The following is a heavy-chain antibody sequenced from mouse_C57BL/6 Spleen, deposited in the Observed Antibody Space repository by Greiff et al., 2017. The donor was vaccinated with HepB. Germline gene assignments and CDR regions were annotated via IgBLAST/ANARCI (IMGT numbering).Heavy chain of an antibody. CDR2: IYTGDGDT. CDR3: ARYYGSSLYYYAMDY. J-gene: IGHJ4*01. CDR1: GYAFSSYW. V-gene: IGHV1-80*01. D-gene: IGHD1-1*01. Sequence: VQLQQSGAELVKPGASVKISCKASGYAFSSYWMNWVKQRPGKGLEWIGQIYTGDGDTNYNGKFKGKATLTADKSSSTAYMQLSSLTSEDSAVYFCARYYGSSLYYYAMDYWGQGTSVTVSS.